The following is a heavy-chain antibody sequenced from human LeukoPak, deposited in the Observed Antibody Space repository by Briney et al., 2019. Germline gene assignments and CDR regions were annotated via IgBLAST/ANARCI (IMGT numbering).Heavy chain of an antibody. D-gene: IGHD6-19*01. CDR3: ARDGIAVAGTNFDY. V-gene: IGHV1-18*01. Sequence: ASVKVSCKASGYSFSHYGISWVRQAPGQGLEWMGWISGYNGNTNYAQKLQGRVTMTTDTSTSTAYMELRSLRSDDTAVYYCARDGIAVAGTNFDYWGQGTLVTVSS. CDR1: GYSFSHYG. CDR2: ISGYNGNT. J-gene: IGHJ4*02.